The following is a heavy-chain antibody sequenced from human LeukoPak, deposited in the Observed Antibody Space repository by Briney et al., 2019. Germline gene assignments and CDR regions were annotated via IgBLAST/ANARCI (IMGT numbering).Heavy chain of an antibody. CDR2: IWYDGSNK. CDR3: ARGEGSYSAHFDY. V-gene: IGHV3-33*08. Sequence: GGSLRLSCAASGFTFSDYTMSWVRQAPGKGLEWVAVIWYDGSNKYYADSVKGRFTISRDNSKNTLYLQMNSLRAEDTAVYYCARGEGSYSAHFDYWGQGTLVTVSS. CDR1: GFTFSDYT. D-gene: IGHD1-26*01. J-gene: IGHJ4*02.